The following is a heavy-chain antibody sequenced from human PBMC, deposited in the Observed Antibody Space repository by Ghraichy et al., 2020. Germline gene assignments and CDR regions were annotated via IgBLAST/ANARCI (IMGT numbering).Heavy chain of an antibody. CDR2: INAGNGNT. V-gene: IGHV1-3*01. J-gene: IGHJ6*03. CDR3: ARDNGGYYDFWTTPYYYYYYMDV. CDR1: GYTFTSYA. D-gene: IGHD3-3*01. Sequence: ASVKVSCKASGYTFTSYAMHWVRQAPGQRLEWMGWINAGNGNTKYSQKFQGRVTITRDTSASTAYMELSSLRSEDTAVYYCARDNGGYYDFWTTPYYYYYYMDVWGKGTTVTVSS.